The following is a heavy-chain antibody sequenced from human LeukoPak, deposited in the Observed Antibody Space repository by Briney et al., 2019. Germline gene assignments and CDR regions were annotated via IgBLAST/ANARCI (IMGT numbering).Heavy chain of an antibody. CDR3: ARSGSYGPNFAY. Sequence: PSETLSLTCTVSGGSISSYYWSWIRQSPGEGLEWIGYIYYSGSTNYNPSLKSRVTISVDTSKNQFSLKLSSVTAADTAVYYCARSGSYGPNFAYWGQGTLVTVSS. J-gene: IGHJ4*02. CDR1: GGSISSYY. D-gene: IGHD1-26*01. V-gene: IGHV4-59*08. CDR2: IYYSGST.